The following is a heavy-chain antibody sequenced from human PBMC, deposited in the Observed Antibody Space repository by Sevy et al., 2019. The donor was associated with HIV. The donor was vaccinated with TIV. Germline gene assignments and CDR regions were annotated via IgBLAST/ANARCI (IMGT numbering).Heavy chain of an antibody. D-gene: IGHD3-22*01. CDR2: IIPIFGTT. CDR1: GDTFSTYA. J-gene: IGHJ3*02. V-gene: IGHV1-69*13. Sequence: ASVKVSCKASGDTFSTYAFIWVRQAPGQGLEWMAGIIPIFGTTNYAQKFQGRVTITADESTNTAYMELSSLRSEDTAIYDGARPYDGRALFKWAFDIWGQGTMVTVSS. CDR3: ARPYDGRALFKWAFDI.